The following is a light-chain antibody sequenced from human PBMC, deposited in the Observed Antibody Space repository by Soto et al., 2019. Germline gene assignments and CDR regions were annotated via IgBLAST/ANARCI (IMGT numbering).Light chain of an antibody. CDR3: QQYGTAPRT. CDR2: DAS. J-gene: IGKJ1*01. Sequence: ETVLTQSPGTLSLSPGDRATLSCRASQSVTGNSLAWYQQKPGQAPRLLISDASTRASGIPDRFSGSGSGTDFTLTIIRLEPEDFAVYYCQQYGTAPRTFGQGTKVEIK. CDR1: QSVTGNS. V-gene: IGKV3-20*01.